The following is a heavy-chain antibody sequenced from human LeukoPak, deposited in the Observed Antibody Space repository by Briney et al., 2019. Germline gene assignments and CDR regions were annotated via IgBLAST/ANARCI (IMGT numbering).Heavy chain of an antibody. CDR2: INHSGST. D-gene: IGHD3-9*01. Sequence: SETLSLTCTVSGYSISSGYYWSWIRQPPGKGLEWIGEINHSGSTNYNPSLKSRVTISVDTSKNQFSLKLSSVTAADTAVYYCARRGRVLRYFDWLPDHNFDYWGQGTLVTVSS. CDR1: GYSISSGYY. J-gene: IGHJ4*02. CDR3: ARRGRVLRYFDWLPDHNFDY. V-gene: IGHV4-38-2*02.